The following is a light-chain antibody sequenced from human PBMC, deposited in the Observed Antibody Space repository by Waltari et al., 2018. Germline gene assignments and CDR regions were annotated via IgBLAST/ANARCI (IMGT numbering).Light chain of an antibody. CDR2: WAS. Sequence: DIVMTQSPDSLAVSLGERATINCKSSQSVLYSSNNKNYLAWYQQKPGQPPKMLIYWASTRESGVPDRFSGGGSGTDFTLTIRSLQAEDVAVYYCQQYLSTPPTFGQGTKVEIK. J-gene: IGKJ1*01. CDR3: QQYLSTPPT. CDR1: QSVLYSSNNKNY. V-gene: IGKV4-1*01.